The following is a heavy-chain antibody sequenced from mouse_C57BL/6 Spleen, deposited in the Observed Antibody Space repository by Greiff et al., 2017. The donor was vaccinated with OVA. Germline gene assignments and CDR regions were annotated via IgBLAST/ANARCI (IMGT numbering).Heavy chain of an antibody. Sequence: QVQLQQPGAELVRPGTSVKLSCKASGYTFTSYWMHWVKQRPGQGLEWIGVIDPSDSYTNYNQKFKGKATLTADKSSSTAYMQLSSLTSEDSAVYFCARGYGSSYEKLGYAMDYWGQGTSVTVSS. CDR2: IDPSDSYT. CDR1: GYTFTSYW. J-gene: IGHJ4*01. D-gene: IGHD1-1*01. V-gene: IGHV1-59*01. CDR3: ARGYGSSYEKLGYAMDY.